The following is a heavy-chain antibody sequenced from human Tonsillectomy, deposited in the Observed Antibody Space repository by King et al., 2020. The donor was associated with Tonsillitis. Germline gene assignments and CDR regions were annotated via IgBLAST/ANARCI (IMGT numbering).Heavy chain of an antibody. D-gene: IGHD3-10*01. CDR3: AKDGGSRHLRYYFDY. CDR1: GFTFSSYA. CDR2: ISGRGGST. V-gene: IGHV3-23*04. Sequence: VQLVESGGGLVQPGGSLRISCAASGFTFSSYAMSGVRQAPGKGLEWVSAISGRGGSTYYEDSVKGRFTISRDNSKNTLYLKMNSLSAEDTAVYYCAKDGGSRHLRYYFDYWGQGPLVTVSS. J-gene: IGHJ4*02.